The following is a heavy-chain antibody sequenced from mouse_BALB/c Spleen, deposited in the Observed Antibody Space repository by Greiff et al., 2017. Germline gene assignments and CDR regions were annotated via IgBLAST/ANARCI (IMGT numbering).Heavy chain of an antibody. V-gene: IGHV3-2*02. J-gene: IGHJ2*01. CDR3: ERENYYGSSYFDY. Sequence: EVQRVESGPGLVKPSQSLSLTCTVTGYSITSDYAWHWIRQFPGNKLEWMGYISYSGSTSYNPSLKSRISITRDTSKNQFFLQLNSVTTEDTATYNCERENYYGSSYFDYWGQGTTLTVSS. CDR1: GYSITSDYA. CDR2: ISYSGST. D-gene: IGHD1-1*01.